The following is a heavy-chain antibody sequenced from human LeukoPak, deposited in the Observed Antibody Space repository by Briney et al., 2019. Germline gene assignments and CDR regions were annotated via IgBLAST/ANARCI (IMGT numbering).Heavy chain of an antibody. Sequence: SWXXXXXXKGXEWXSAISVSGGSTYYSDSVQGRFPNSRDNSKNPLYLQMNSLRAEDTAVYYCAKDRTTYYDFWSGYYSGGFDYWGQGTLVTVSS. CDR3: AKDRTTYYDFWSGYYSGGFDY. CDR2: ISVSGGST. V-gene: IGHV3-23*01. D-gene: IGHD3-3*01. J-gene: IGHJ4*02.